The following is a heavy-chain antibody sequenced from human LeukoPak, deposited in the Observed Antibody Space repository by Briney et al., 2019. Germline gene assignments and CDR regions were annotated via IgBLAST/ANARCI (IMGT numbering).Heavy chain of an antibody. CDR1: GYTFTAYH. CDR3: ARDETAATGIAMDV. Sequence: ASVTVSCTASGYTFTAYHFHWVRLAPGQGLEWMGWINLNSGVTRYAQKFQGRVTMTRNTSITTAYMELSRLRSDDTAVYYCARDETAATGIAMDVWGQGTTVTVSS. V-gene: IGHV1-2*02. D-gene: IGHD6-13*01. J-gene: IGHJ6*02. CDR2: INLNSGVT.